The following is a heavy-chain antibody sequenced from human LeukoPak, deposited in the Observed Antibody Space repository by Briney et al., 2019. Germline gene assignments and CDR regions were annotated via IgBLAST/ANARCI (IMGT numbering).Heavy chain of an antibody. CDR2: IYSGGST. CDR1: GFTVSSNY. D-gene: IGHD3-22*01. J-gene: IGHJ4*02. Sequence: GGSLRLSCAASGFTVSSNYMSWVRQAPGKGLEWVSVIYSGGSTYYADSVKGRFTISRDNSKNTLYLQMNSLRAEDTAVYYWARSWYDSSCYDDYWGQGTLVTVSS. V-gene: IGHV3-53*01. CDR3: ARSWYDSSCYDDY.